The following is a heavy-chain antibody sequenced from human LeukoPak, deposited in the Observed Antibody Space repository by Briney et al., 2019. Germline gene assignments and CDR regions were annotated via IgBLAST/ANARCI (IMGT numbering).Heavy chain of an antibody. D-gene: IGHD3-9*01. J-gene: IGHJ4*02. CDR3: AKGSLSTNPKKLRYFDWLFHYYFDY. V-gene: IGHV3-23*01. Sequence: GGSLRLSCAASGFTFSSYAMSWVRQAPGKGLEWVSAISVSGGSTYYADSVKGRFTISRDNSKNTLYLQMNSLRAEDTAVYYCAKGSLSTNPKKLRYFDWLFHYYFDYWGQGTLVTVSS. CDR1: GFTFSSYA. CDR2: ISVSGGST.